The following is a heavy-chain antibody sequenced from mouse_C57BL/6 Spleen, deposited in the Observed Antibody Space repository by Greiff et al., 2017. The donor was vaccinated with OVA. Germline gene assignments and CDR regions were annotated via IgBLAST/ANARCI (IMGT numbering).Heavy chain of an antibody. CDR1: GYTFTSYW. Sequence: VQLQQPGAELVMPGASVKLSCKASGYTFTSYWMHWVKQRPGQGLEWIGEIDPSDSYTNYNQKFKGKSTLTVDKSSSTAYMQLSSLTSEDSAVYYCARSPLHYGSRAWFAYGGQGTLVTVSA. CDR3: ARSPLHYGSRAWFAY. D-gene: IGHD1-1*01. CDR2: IDPSDSYT. J-gene: IGHJ3*01. V-gene: IGHV1-69*01.